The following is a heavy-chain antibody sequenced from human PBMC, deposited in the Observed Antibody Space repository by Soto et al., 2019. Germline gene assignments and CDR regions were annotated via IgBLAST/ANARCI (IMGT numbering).Heavy chain of an antibody. CDR3: ARPIGTTPAVWYFDL. J-gene: IGHJ2*01. CDR2: IYYSGST. D-gene: IGHD1-26*01. V-gene: IGHV4-59*08. Sequence: QVQLQESGPGLVKPSETLSLTCTVSGASISSHYWSWIRQSPGKGLEWLGYIYYSGSTDYNPSLKSRLTISVDTSTNQLSLRLSSVTAADTAVYYCARPIGTTPAVWYFDLWGRGTLVKVSS. CDR1: GASISSHY.